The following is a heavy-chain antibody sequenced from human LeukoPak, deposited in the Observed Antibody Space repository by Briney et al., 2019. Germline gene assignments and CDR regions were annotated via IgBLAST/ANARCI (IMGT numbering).Heavy chain of an antibody. CDR2: ISGSAGYT. D-gene: IGHD5-12*01. CDR3: AKEYSGYDFDY. J-gene: IGHJ4*02. CDR1: GFPLRSYS. Sequence: GGSLRLSCAASGFPLRSYSLSWVRQAPGKGLEWVSAISGSAGYTYYADSVKGRFTISRDISKNTLYLQMISLRADDTAVYYCAKEYSGYDFDYWGQGTLVTVS. V-gene: IGHV3-23*01.